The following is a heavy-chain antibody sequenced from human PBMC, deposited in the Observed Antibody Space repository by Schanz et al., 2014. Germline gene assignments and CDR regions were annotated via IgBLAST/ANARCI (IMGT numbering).Heavy chain of an antibody. D-gene: IGHD6-13*01. Sequence: VQLVESGGGVVQPGRSLRLSCAASGFTFSTYWMHWVRQAPGKGLVWVSHINSDGTTSTYADSVKGRFTISRDNSKNPVNLQMNSLRAEDTAVYYCAKEKEEVAADGSFFDYWGQGTLVTVSS. J-gene: IGHJ4*02. CDR3: AKEKEEVAADGSFFDY. CDR1: GFTFSTYW. V-gene: IGHV3-74*01. CDR2: INSDGTTS.